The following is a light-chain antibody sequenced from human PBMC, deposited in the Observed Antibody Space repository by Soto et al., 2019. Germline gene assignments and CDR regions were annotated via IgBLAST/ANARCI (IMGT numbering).Light chain of an antibody. CDR3: QQRSNWPPIT. J-gene: IGKJ5*01. CDR2: DAS. Sequence: EIVMTQSPATLSVSPGERATLSCRASQSVSSNLAWYQQKPGQAPRLLIFDASTRATGVAARFSGSGSGTEFTLTISSLQSEDSAVYYCQQRSNWPPITFGQGTRLEI. CDR1: QSVSSN. V-gene: IGKV3-15*01.